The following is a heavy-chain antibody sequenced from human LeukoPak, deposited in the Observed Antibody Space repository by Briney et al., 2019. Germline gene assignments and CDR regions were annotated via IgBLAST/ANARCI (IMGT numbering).Heavy chain of an antibody. J-gene: IGHJ5*02. CDR3: ARVAYYYGSGSYYNANWFDP. CDR2: INHSGST. D-gene: IGHD3-10*01. CDR1: GGSFSGYY. Sequence: SETLSLTCAVYGGSFSGYYWSWIRQPPGKGLEWIGEINHSGSTNYNPSLKSRVTISVGTSKNQFSLKLSSVTAADTAVYYCARVAYYYGSGSYYNANWFDPWGQGTLVTVSS. V-gene: IGHV4-34*01.